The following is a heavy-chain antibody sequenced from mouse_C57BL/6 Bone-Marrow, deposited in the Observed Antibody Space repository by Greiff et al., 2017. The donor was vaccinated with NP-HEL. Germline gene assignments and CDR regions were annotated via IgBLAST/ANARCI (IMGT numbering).Heavy chain of an antibody. Sequence: VQLQQSGPVLVKPGASVKMSCKASGYTFTDYYMNWVKQSHGKSLEWIGVINPYNGGTSYNQKFKGKATLTVDKSSSTAYMELNSLTSEDSAVYYCAKDRRWDDYWGQGTTLTVSS. V-gene: IGHV1-19*01. J-gene: IGHJ2*01. CDR3: AKDRRWDDY. CDR1: GYTFTDYY. D-gene: IGHD4-1*01. CDR2: INPYNGGT.